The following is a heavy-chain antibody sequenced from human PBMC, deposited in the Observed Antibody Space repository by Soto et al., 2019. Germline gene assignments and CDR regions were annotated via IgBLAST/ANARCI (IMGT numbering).Heavy chain of an antibody. D-gene: IGHD3-22*01. CDR3: AREGYYYDSSGYYPPDY. CDR1: GGSISSGGYY. Sequence: QVQLQESGPGLVKPSQTLSLTCTVSGGSISSGGYYWSWIRQHPGKGLEWIGYIYYGGSTYYNPSLKSRITISVDTSKKQFSLKLSSVTAADTAVYYCAREGYYYDSSGYYPPDYWGQGTLVTVSS. V-gene: IGHV4-31*03. J-gene: IGHJ4*02. CDR2: IYYGGST.